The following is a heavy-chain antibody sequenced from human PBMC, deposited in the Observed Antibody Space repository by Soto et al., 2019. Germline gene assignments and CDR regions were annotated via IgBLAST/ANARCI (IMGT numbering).Heavy chain of an antibody. V-gene: IGHV3-30*18. CDR3: AKDKGEWELHDAFDI. CDR1: GFTFSSYG. Sequence: HPGGSLRLSCAASGFTFSSYGMHWVRQAPGKGLEWVAVISYDGSNEYYADSVKGRFTISRDNSKNTLYLQMNSLRAEDTAVYYCAKDKGEWELHDAFDIWGQGTMVTVSS. J-gene: IGHJ3*02. D-gene: IGHD1-26*01. CDR2: ISYDGSNE.